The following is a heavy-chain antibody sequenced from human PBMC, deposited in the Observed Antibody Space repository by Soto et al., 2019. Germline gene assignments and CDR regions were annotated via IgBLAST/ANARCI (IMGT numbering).Heavy chain of an antibody. Sequence: VGSLRLSCAASDFTFSNYGMHWVRQAPGKGLEWVAIIWYDGSNKYYADSVKGRFTISRDNSKNTVYLQMNSLRAEDTAMYYCAAGEPLDYRGQGTLVTVSS. CDR3: AAGEPLDY. J-gene: IGHJ4*02. D-gene: IGHD3-10*01. CDR2: IWYDGSNK. V-gene: IGHV3-33*01. CDR1: DFTFSNYG.